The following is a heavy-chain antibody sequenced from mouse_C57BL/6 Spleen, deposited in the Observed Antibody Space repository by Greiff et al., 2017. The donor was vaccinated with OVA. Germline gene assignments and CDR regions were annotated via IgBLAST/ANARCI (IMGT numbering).Heavy chain of an antibody. D-gene: IGHD1-1*01. CDR3: ARDITLAY. CDR1: GYAFSSYW. V-gene: IGHV1-80*01. CDR2: IYPGDGDT. Sequence: VKLQESGAELVKPGASVKISCKASGYAFSSYWMNWVKQRPGKGLEWIGQIYPGDGDTNYNGKFKGKATLTADKSSSTAYMQLSSLTSEDSAVYFCARDITLAYWGQGTLVTVSA. J-gene: IGHJ3*01.